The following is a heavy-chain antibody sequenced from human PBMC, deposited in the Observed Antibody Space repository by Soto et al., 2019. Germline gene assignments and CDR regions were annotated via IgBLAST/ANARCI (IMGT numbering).Heavy chain of an antibody. J-gene: IGHJ4*02. D-gene: IGHD2-2*01. V-gene: IGHV3-30*18. Sequence: GSLRLSCAASGFTFSSYGMHWVRQAPGKGLEWVAVISYDGSNKYYADSVKGRFTISRDNSKNTLYLQMNSLRAEGTAVYYCAKWGSWYCSSTSCPSPFDYWGQGTLVTVSS. CDR2: ISYDGSNK. CDR1: GFTFSSYG. CDR3: AKWGSWYCSSTSCPSPFDY.